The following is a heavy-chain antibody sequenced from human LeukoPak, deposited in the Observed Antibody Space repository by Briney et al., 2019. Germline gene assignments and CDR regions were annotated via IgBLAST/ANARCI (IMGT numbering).Heavy chain of an antibody. J-gene: IGHJ4*02. V-gene: IGHV3-30*18. Sequence: GGSLRLSCAASGFTFSSYGMHWVRQAPCKGLEWVAVLSYDGSNKYYADSVKGRFTISRDNAKNSLYLQMNSLRAEDTAVYYCANHLACGNINCPPFDSWGQGTLVTVSS. CDR2: LSYDGSNK. CDR1: GFTFSSYG. D-gene: IGHD2-21*01. CDR3: ANHLACGNINCPPFDS.